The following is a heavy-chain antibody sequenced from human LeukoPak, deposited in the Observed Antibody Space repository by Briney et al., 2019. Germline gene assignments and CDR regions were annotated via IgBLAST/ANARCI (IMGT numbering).Heavy chain of an antibody. CDR3: AREGLPQGVVIIEGWFDP. CDR1: GGSFSGYY. Sequence: SETLSLTCAVYGGSFSGYYWSWIRQPPGKGLEWIGEINHSGSTNYNPSLKSRVTISVDTSKNQFSLKLSSVTAADTAVYYCAREGLPQGVVIIEGWFDPWGQGTLVTVSS. V-gene: IGHV4-34*01. J-gene: IGHJ5*02. CDR2: INHSGST. D-gene: IGHD3-3*01.